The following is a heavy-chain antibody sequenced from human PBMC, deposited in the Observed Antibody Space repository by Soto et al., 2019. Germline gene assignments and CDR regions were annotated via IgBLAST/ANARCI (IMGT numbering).Heavy chain of an antibody. CDR1: GYTFTSYG. V-gene: IGHV1-18*01. D-gene: IGHD6-6*01. CDR2: ISAYNGNT. J-gene: IGHJ6*02. Sequence: ASVKVSCKASGYTFTSYGISWVRQAPGQGLEWMGWISAYNGNTNYAQKLQGRVTMTTDTSTSTAYMELRSLRSDDTAVYYCARGQLVLPYYYYYSGMAVWGQGTTVTVSS. CDR3: ARGQLVLPYYYYYSGMAV.